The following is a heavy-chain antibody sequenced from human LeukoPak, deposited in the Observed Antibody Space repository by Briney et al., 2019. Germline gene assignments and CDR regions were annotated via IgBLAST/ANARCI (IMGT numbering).Heavy chain of an antibody. Sequence: PGGSLRLSCAASGFTFSSYAMHWVRQAPGKGLEWVAVMSHEGSDKYYADSVKGRFTISRGNSKNILYVQMNSLRVEDTAVYYCAIGPDYGSGDSWGQGTMVTVSS. J-gene: IGHJ4*02. V-gene: IGHV3-30*04. CDR2: MSHEGSDK. CDR1: GFTFSSYA. D-gene: IGHD3-10*01. CDR3: AIGPDYGSGDS.